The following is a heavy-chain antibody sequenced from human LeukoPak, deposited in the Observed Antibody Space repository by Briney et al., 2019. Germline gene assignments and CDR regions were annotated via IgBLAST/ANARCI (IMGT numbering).Heavy chain of an antibody. J-gene: IGHJ4*02. CDR3: AKNVVTLGHYFDY. CDR2: IRYDGSNK. V-gene: IGHV3-30*02. Sequence: PGGSLRLSCAASGFTFSSYGMHWVRQAPGKGLEWVAFIRYDGSNKYYADSVKGRFTISRDNSKDTLYLQMNSLRAEDTAVYYCAKNVVTLGHYFDYWGQGTLVTVSS. D-gene: IGHD3-16*02. CDR1: GFTFSSYG.